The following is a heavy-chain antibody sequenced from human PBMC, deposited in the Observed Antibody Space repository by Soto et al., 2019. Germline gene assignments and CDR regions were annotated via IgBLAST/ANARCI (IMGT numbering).Heavy chain of an antibody. V-gene: IGHV1-18*01. CDR3: ARDFYDYIWGSYRYLAFDI. CDR1: GYTFTSYG. D-gene: IGHD3-16*02. CDR2: ISAYNGNT. Sequence: ASVKVSCKASGYTFTSYGISWVRQAPGQGLEWMGWISAYNGNTNYAQKLQGRVTMTTDTSTSTAYMELRSLRSDDTAVYYCARDFYDYIWGSYRYLAFDIWGQGTMVTVSS. J-gene: IGHJ3*02.